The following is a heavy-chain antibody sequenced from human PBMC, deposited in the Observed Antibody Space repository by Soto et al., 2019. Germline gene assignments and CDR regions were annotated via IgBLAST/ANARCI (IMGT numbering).Heavy chain of an antibody. CDR1: GYSFSSYW. CDR2: IYPGDSDT. Sequence: GEALKICCKGSGYSFSSYWIWWGRQMPRKGLGRGGIIYPGDSDTRYSPSFRGQATISAEKSSSTAYLQWSSLKASDTAMYYCARSPYYGGKDYWGQGTLVTVSS. CDR3: ARSPYYGGKDY. V-gene: IGHV5-51*01. J-gene: IGHJ4*02. D-gene: IGHD4-17*01.